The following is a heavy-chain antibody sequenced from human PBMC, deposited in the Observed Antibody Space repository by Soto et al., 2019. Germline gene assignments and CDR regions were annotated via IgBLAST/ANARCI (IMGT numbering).Heavy chain of an antibody. CDR2: ISGNGRVT. J-gene: IGHJ1*01. CDR3: ANRGDHIKFFQH. V-gene: IGHV3-23*01. Sequence: EVQLLESGGGLVQPGGCLRLSCAASGPTFSHNAMSWVRQAPGKGLEWVSTISGNGRVTYYTDSVKGRFTISRDNSKNTVYMQMNSLRAEDTAVYYCANRGDHIKFFQHWGQGTLVTVSS. CDR1: GPTFSHNA. D-gene: IGHD2-21*02.